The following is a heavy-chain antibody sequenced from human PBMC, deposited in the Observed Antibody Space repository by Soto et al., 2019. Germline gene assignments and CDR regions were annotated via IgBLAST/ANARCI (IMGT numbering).Heavy chain of an antibody. CDR2: INHSGST. CDR1: GGSFSGYY. D-gene: IGHD3-22*01. CDR3: ARYPINYYDSSGYYIDY. V-gene: IGHV4-34*01. Sequence: QVQLQQWGAGLLKPSETLSLTCAVYGGSFSGYYWSWIRQPPGKGLEWIGEINHSGSTNYNPSLKSPVTISVDTSKNQFSLKLSSVTAADTAVYYCARYPINYYDSSGYYIDYWGQGTLVTVSS. J-gene: IGHJ4*02.